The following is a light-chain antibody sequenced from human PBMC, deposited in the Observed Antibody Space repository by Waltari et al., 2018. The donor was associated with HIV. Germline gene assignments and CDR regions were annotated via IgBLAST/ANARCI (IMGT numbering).Light chain of an antibody. Sequence: QSALTQPPSASGSPGQSVTISCPGTNSDIGAYHYVSWYQQHPGKAPKFMIYEVNRRPSGVPDRFSGSKSGNTASLTVSGLQAEDEADYYCSSYAGSNNWVFGGGTKLTVL. J-gene: IGLJ3*02. CDR2: EVN. CDR1: NSDIGAYHY. V-gene: IGLV2-8*01. CDR3: SSYAGSNNWV.